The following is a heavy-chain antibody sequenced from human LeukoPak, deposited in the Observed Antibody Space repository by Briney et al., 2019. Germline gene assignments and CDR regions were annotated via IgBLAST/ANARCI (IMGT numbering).Heavy chain of an antibody. Sequence: GGSLRLSCAASRFTFSSYDMHWVRQAPGKGLEWVALISYDGSNKYYADSVKGRFTISRDNSKNTLYLQMNSLRAEDTAVYYCAELGITMIGGVWGKGTTVTVSS. CDR1: RFTFSSYD. J-gene: IGHJ6*04. CDR2: ISYDGSNK. CDR3: AELGITMIGGV. V-gene: IGHV3-30*18. D-gene: IGHD3-10*02.